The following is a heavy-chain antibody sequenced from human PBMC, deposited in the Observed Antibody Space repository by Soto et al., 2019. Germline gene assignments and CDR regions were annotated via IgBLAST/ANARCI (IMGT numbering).Heavy chain of an antibody. CDR3: ARIRKDYDVFTGYEYYYYYGMDV. Sequence: QVTLKESGPVLVKPTETLTLTCTVSGFSLSHTRMGVSWIRQPPGKALEWLAHIFSNDDKSYSTSLKSRVTTSEDTSKSQVVLTMTNMDPVDTATYYCARIRKDYDVFTGYEYYYYYGMDVWGQGITVIVSS. V-gene: IGHV2-26*01. CDR2: IFSNDDK. D-gene: IGHD3-9*01. CDR1: GFSLSHTRMG. J-gene: IGHJ6*02.